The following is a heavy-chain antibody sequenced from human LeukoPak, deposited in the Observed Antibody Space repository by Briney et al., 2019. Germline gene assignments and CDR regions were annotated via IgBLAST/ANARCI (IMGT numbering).Heavy chain of an antibody. Sequence: SQTLSLTCAISGDSVSSNSAAWVWIRQSPSRGLEWLGRTYYRSRWYNDYAVSVKSRVTINPDTSKNQFSLQLNSVTPEDTAVYYCARSYGSGSSARPFDYWGQGTLVAVSS. D-gene: IGHD3-10*01. V-gene: IGHV6-1*01. CDR2: TYYRSRWYN. CDR1: GDSVSSNSAA. CDR3: ARSYGSGSSARPFDY. J-gene: IGHJ4*02.